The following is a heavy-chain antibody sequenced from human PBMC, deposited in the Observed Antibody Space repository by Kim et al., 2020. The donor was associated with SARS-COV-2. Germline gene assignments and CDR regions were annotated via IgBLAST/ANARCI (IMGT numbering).Heavy chain of an antibody. CDR3: ARDAPSTVFYYYGMDV. Sequence: SVKVSCKASGGTFSSYANSWVRQAPGQGLEWMGRIIPILGIANYAQKFQGRVTITADKSTSTAYMELSSLRSEDTAVYYCARDAPSTVFYYYGMDVWGQGTTVTVSS. CDR1: GGTFSSYA. CDR2: IIPILGIA. J-gene: IGHJ6*02. D-gene: IGHD4-17*01. V-gene: IGHV1-69*04.